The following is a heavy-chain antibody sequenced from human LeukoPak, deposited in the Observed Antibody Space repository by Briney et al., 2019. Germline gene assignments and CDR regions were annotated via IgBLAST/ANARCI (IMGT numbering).Heavy chain of an antibody. CDR1: GFTFSSYG. CDR3: AVGRSWYTY. J-gene: IGHJ4*02. D-gene: IGHD6-13*01. V-gene: IGHV3-74*01. CDR2: INSGGSST. Sequence: QPGGSLRLSCAASGFTFSSYGMHWVRQAPGQGLVWVSRINSGGSSTNYADSVKGRFTMSRDNAKNTLYLQMHSLRAEDTAVYYCAVGRSWYTYWGQGTLVTVSS.